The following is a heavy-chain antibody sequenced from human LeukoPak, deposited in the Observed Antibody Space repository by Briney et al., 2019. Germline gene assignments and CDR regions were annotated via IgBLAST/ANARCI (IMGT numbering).Heavy chain of an antibody. D-gene: IGHD3-22*01. CDR2: ILPIFGTT. V-gene: IGHV1-69*13. J-gene: IGHJ3*02. CDR1: GGTFKNYA. CDR3: ARALGSVVVMGMDAFDI. Sequence: SVKVSCKASGGTFKNYAISWVRQAPGQGLEWMGGILPIFGTTNYAQKFQARVTITADESTSTAYMEMSSLRSEDTAVYYCARALGSVVVMGMDAFDIWGQGTMVTVSS.